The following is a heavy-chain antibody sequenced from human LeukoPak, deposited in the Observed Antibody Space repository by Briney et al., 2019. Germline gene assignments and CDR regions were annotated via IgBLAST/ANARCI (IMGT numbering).Heavy chain of an antibody. J-gene: IGHJ4*02. D-gene: IGHD6-19*01. CDR1: GGTFSIYA. Sequence: ASVKVSFKAPGGTFSIYAISWVRQAPGQGLEWMGGIIPIFGTENYAQKFQGRVTITTDESTSTAYMELSSLRSEDTAVYYCAIHSSGWGRVYWGQGTLVTVSS. CDR2: IIPIFGTE. V-gene: IGHV1-69*05. CDR3: AIHSSGWGRVY.